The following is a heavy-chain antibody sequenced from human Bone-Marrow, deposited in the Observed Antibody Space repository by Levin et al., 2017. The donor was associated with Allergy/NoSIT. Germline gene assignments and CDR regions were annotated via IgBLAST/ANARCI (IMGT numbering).Heavy chain of an antibody. D-gene: IGHD1-26*01. Sequence: GGSLRLSCATSGFTFDDYDMTWVRQAPGKGLEWVSGIKWNGGRTGYADSVQGRFTISRDNAKKSLFLQMDSLRVEDTAFYYCARDGDSGGTNYFDYWGRGTLVTVSS. CDR2: IKWNGGRT. CDR1: GFTFDDYD. CDR3: ARDGDSGGTNYFDY. V-gene: IGHV3-20*04. J-gene: IGHJ4*02.